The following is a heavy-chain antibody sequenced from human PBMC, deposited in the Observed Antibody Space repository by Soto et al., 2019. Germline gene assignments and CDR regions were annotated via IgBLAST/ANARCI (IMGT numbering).Heavy chain of an antibody. CDR3: ARDSAAYCGGDCYSVDAFDI. V-gene: IGHV4-59*01. J-gene: IGHJ3*02. CDR1: GGSISSYY. Sequence: SETLSLTCTVSGGSISSYYWSWIRQPPGKGLEWIGYIYYSGSTNYNPSLKSRVTISVDTSKNQFSLKLGSVTAADTAVYYCARDSAAYCGGDCYSVDAFDIWGQGTMVTVSS. D-gene: IGHD2-21*01. CDR2: IYYSGST.